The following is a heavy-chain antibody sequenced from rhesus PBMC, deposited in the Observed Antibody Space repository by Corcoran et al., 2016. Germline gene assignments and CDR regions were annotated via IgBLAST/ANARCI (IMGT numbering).Heavy chain of an antibody. Sequence: QLQLQESGPGLVKPSETLSVTCAVSGGSISSSYWSWIRQAPGKGLEWIGYIYGSGSSTNYNPSLKSRVTRSVDTSKNQLSLKLSSVTAADTAVYYCASWVGANPGFDYWGQGVLVTVSS. J-gene: IGHJ4*01. V-gene: IGHV4-169*02. D-gene: IGHD1-44*02. CDR1: GGSISSSY. CDR3: ASWVGANPGFDY. CDR2: IYGSGSST.